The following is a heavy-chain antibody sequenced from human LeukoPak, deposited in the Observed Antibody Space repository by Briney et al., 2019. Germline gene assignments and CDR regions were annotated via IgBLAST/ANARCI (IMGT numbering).Heavy chain of an antibody. J-gene: IGHJ4*02. CDR2: INPSGGST. Sequence: ASVKVSCKASGYTFTSYCMHWVRQAPGQGLEWMGIINPSGGSTSYAQKFQGRVTMTRDMSTSTVYMELSSLRSEDTAVYYCARDSETQRGYHFLDYWGQGTLVTVSS. V-gene: IGHV1-46*01. D-gene: IGHD3-22*01. CDR1: GYTFTSYC. CDR3: ARDSETQRGYHFLDY.